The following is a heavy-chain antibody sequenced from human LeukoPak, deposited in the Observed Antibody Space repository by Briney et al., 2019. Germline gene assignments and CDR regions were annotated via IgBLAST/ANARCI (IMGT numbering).Heavy chain of an antibody. V-gene: IGHV4-61*01. Sequence: SETRSLTCTVSGGSVSSGSYHWSWIRQPPGKGLEWIGYTHYSGNTYYNPSLKSRVTISLDTSKKQFSMWLRSVTAADTAVYYCARVRGDYVNLFDPWGQGTLVTVTS. CDR2: THYSGNT. J-gene: IGHJ5*02. CDR3: ARVRGDYVNLFDP. CDR1: GGSVSSGSYH. D-gene: IGHD4-17*01.